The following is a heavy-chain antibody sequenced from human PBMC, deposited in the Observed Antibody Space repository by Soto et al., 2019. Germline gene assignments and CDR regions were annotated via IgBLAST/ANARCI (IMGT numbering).Heavy chain of an antibody. J-gene: IGHJ5*02. CDR3: AKGRIAVAAPFNWFDP. CDR1: VFPFSSYA. D-gene: IGHD6-19*01. V-gene: IGHV3-23*01. CDR2: ITYSGDNT. Sequence: GGSLRLSCAACVFPFSSYAMSWVRRAPGKGLEWVSSITYSGDNTHYADSVKGRFTISRDNSKNTLSLQMNSLRVEDTAVYHCAKGRIAVAAPFNWFDPWGQGTLVSVSS.